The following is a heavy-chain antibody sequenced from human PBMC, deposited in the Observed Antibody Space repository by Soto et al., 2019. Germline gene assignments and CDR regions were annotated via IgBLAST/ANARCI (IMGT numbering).Heavy chain of an antibody. D-gene: IGHD6-13*01. CDR3: ARDRQSTPWYAADY. Sequence: GGSLRLSCVASGFTFSSFEMNWIRQAPGKGPEWIAVINPSGRTISYADSVKGRFTISRDNAKNSLYLQMTSLRDEDTALYYCARDRQSTPWYAADYWGQGSLVTVSS. J-gene: IGHJ4*02. CDR2: INPSGRTI. CDR1: GFTFSSFE. V-gene: IGHV3-48*03.